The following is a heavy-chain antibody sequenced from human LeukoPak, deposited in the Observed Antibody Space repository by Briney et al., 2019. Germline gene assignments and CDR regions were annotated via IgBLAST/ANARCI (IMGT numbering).Heavy chain of an antibody. D-gene: IGHD6-13*01. J-gene: IGHJ4*02. V-gene: IGHV1-18*04. Sequence: ASVKVSCKTSGYTFTARFIHWVRQAPGQGLEWMGWISAYNGNTNYAQKLQGRVTMTTDTSTSTAYMELRSLRSDDTAVYYCARDLAAAPLGYWGQGTLVTVSS. CDR3: ARDLAAAPLGY. CDR1: GYTFTARF. CDR2: ISAYNGNT.